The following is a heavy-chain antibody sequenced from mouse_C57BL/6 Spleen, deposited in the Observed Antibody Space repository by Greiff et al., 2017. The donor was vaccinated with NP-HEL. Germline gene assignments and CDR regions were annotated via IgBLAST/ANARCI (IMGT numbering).Heavy chain of an antibody. CDR1: GYTFTSYW. J-gene: IGHJ2*01. D-gene: IGHD1-1*01. CDR2: IDPSDSET. CDR3: ASRQFITTVGYFDY. V-gene: IGHV1-52*01. Sequence: VQLQQPGAELVRPGSSVKLSCKASGYTFTSYWMHWVKQRPIQGLEWIGNIDPSDSETHYNQKFKDKATLTVDKSSSTAYMELSSLTSEDAAVYYCASRQFITTVGYFDYWGQGPTLTVSS.